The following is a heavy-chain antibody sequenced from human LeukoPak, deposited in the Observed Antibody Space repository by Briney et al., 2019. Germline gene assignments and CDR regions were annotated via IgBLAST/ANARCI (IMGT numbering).Heavy chain of an antibody. CDR3: ATDQFGRFLEWLG. Sequence: SVKVSCKASGGTFSSYAISWVRQAPGQGLEWMGGIIPIFGTANYAQKFQGRVTITADESTSTAYMELSSLRSEDTAVYYCATDQFGRFLEWLGWGQGTLVTVSS. J-gene: IGHJ4*02. V-gene: IGHV1-69*13. CDR1: GGTFSSYA. D-gene: IGHD3-3*01. CDR2: IIPIFGTA.